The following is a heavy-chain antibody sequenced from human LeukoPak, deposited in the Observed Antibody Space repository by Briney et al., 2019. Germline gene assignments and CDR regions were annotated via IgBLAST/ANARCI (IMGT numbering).Heavy chain of an antibody. V-gene: IGHV4-59*08. J-gene: IGHJ4*02. CDR2: IHYNGNT. CDR3: VRTGEITTVCDY. D-gene: IGHD4-17*01. CDR1: GGSLSGYF. Sequence: SETLSLTCAVSGGSLSGYFWNWIRQPPGKGLEWIANIHYNGNTNYNPSLRSRVTISADTSKNQFSLRLSSVTAADTAVYYCVRTGEITTVCDYWGRGALVTVSS.